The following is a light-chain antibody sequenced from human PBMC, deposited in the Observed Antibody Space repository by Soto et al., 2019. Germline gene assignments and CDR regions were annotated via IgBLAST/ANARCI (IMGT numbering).Light chain of an antibody. J-gene: IGKJ5*01. V-gene: IGKV1-39*01. Sequence: DIQMTQSPSSLSASVGDRVTITCRASQSISSYLNWYQQKPGKAPKLLIYAASSLQSGVPSRFSGSGSGTDFTLTISSLQPEDSAVYYCQQYGSSGGITFGHGTRLEIK. CDR1: QSISSY. CDR3: QQYGSSGGIT. CDR2: AAS.